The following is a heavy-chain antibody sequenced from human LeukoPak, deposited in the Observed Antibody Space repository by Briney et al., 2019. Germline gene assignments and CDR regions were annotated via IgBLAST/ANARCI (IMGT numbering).Heavy chain of an antibody. D-gene: IGHD3-3*01. CDR3: AREHYDFWSGYYLDYYYGMDV. Sequence: GGSLRLSCAASEFTFSSYWMSWVRQAPGKGLEWVANIKQDGSEKYYVDSVKGRFTISRDNAKNSLYLQMNSLRAEDTAVYYCAREHYDFWSGYYLDYYYGMDVWGQGTTVTVSS. V-gene: IGHV3-7*03. CDR1: EFTFSSYW. J-gene: IGHJ6*02. CDR2: IKQDGSEK.